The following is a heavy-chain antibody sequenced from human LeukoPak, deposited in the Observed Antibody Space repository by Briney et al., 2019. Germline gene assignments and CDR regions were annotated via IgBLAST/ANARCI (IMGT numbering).Heavy chain of an antibody. D-gene: IGHD3-10*01. CDR1: GFTFSSYG. CDR2: ISYDGSNK. CDR3: AKGAIGGFVYFDY. V-gene: IGHV3-30*18. Sequence: GGSLRLSCAASGFTFSSYGMHWVRQAPGKGLEWVAVISYDGSNKYYADSVKGRFTISRDNSKNTLYLQMNSLRAEDTAVYYCAKGAIGGFVYFDYWGQGTLVTVSS. J-gene: IGHJ4*02.